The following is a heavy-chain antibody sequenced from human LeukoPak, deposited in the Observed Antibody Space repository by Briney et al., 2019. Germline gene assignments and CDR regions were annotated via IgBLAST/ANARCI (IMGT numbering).Heavy chain of an antibody. J-gene: IGHJ4*02. CDR2: ISNDGSRK. CDR1: GFTFSRHG. V-gene: IGHV3-30*18. D-gene: IGHD6-13*01. Sequence: GRSLRLSCAPSGFTFSRHGMHWVRQAPGKGLEWVAIISNDGSRKYYAHSVEGRFTISRDNSKNTLYLQMNSLRAEDTAVYYCAKGPLRIAAAGNPLDYWGQGTLVTVSS. CDR3: AKGPLRIAAAGNPLDY.